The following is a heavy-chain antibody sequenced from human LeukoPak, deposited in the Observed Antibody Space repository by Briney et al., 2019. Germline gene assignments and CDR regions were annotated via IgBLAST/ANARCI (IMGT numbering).Heavy chain of an antibody. J-gene: IGHJ5*02. Sequence: SETLSLTCTVSGGSISSGGYYWSWIRQHPGKGLEWIGYIYYSGSTYCNPSLKSRVTISVDTSKNQFSLKLSSVTAADTAAYYCARVIAAAMGELNWFDPWGQGTLVTVSS. V-gene: IGHV4-31*03. CDR2: IYYSGST. D-gene: IGHD6-13*01. CDR3: ARVIAAAMGELNWFDP. CDR1: GGSISSGGYY.